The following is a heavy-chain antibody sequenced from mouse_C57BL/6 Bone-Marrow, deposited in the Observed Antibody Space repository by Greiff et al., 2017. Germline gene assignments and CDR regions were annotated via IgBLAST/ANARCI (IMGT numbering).Heavy chain of an antibody. CDR1: GYTFTNYW. V-gene: IGHV1-63*01. CDR2: IYPGGGYT. Sequence: QVQLKQSGAELVRPGTSVKMSCKASGYTFTNYWIGWAKQRPGHGLEWIGDIYPGGGYTNYNEKFKGKATLTADNSSSTTYMQFSSLTSEDSAIYYCARSYAMDYWGQGTSVTVSS. CDR3: ARSYAMDY. J-gene: IGHJ4*01.